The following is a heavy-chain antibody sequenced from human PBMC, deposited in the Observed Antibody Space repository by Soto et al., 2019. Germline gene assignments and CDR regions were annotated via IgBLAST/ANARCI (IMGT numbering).Heavy chain of an antibody. CDR2: IYTSGST. CDR3: ASLSITGTPQGDGMAV. Sequence: SGTLSLTCTVSGGSISRYYWSWIRQPAGQGLEWIGRIYTSGSTNYNPSLKSRVNMSVDTSKNQFSLKLSSVTAADTAVYYCASLSITGTPQGDGMAVWGKGTTVS. D-gene: IGHD1-20*01. V-gene: IGHV4-4*07. CDR1: GGSISRYY. J-gene: IGHJ6*04.